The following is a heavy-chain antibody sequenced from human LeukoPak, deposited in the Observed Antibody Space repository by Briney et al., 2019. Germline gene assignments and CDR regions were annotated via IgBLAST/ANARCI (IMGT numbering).Heavy chain of an antibody. CDR2: VSSSGST. Sequence: PSETLSLTCSVSGDSISYFYWSWIRQAAGKGLEWIGRVSSSGSTDYNASLKSRVTMSVDTSKNQLSLKVISVTAADTAVYYCARSHQADYYDSSGPFDYWGQGTLVTVSS. CDR1: GDSISYFY. D-gene: IGHD3-22*01. CDR3: ARSHQADYYDSSGPFDY. J-gene: IGHJ4*02. V-gene: IGHV4-4*07.